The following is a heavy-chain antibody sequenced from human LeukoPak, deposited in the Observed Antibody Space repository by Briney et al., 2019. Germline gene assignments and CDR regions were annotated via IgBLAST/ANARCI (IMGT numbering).Heavy chain of an antibody. Sequence: KTSETLSLTCTVSGGPISSYYWSWIRQPAGKGLEWIGRIYTSGSTNYNPSLKSRVTMSVDTSKNQFSLKLSSVTAADTAVYYCARDAIFGYSYGLYYGMDVWGQGTTVTVSS. D-gene: IGHD5-18*01. J-gene: IGHJ6*02. CDR2: IYTSGST. CDR3: ARDAIFGYSYGLYYGMDV. CDR1: GGPISSYY. V-gene: IGHV4-4*07.